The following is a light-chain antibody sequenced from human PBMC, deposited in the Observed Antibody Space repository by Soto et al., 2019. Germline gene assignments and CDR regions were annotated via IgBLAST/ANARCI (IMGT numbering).Light chain of an antibody. Sequence: DIQMTQSPSTLSASVGDRVTITCRASQSISSCLAWYQQKPGKAPKLLIYDASSLEGGVPSRFSGGGSGTDFTLTISSLQPDDFAPSSYQQYNSYPLTFGGGTKVEIK. CDR1: QSISSC. V-gene: IGKV1-5*01. J-gene: IGKJ4*01. CDR2: DAS. CDR3: QQYNSYPLT.